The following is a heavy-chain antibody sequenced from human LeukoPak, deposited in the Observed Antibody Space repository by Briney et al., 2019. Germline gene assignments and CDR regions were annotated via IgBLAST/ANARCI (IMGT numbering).Heavy chain of an antibody. CDR3: AKGSGVFGVVIPSVDYFDY. Sequence: PGGSLRLSCAASGFTFSSYAMSWVRQAPGKGLEWVSAISGSGGSTYYADSVKGRFTISRDNSKNTLYLQMNSLRAEDTAVYYCAKGSGVFGVVIPSVDYFDYWGQGTLVTVSS. J-gene: IGHJ4*02. CDR2: ISGSGGST. V-gene: IGHV3-23*01. D-gene: IGHD3-3*01. CDR1: GFTFSSYA.